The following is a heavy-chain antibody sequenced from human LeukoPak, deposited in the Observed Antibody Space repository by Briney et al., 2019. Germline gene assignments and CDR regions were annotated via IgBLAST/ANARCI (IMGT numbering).Heavy chain of an antibody. Sequence: PVGSLRLSCAASGFTFSGSAMHWVRQASGKGLEWVGRIRSKANSYATAYAASVKGRFTISRDDSKNTAYLQMNSLKTEDTAVYYCTPLWDYYDSSGYFDYWGQGTLVTVSS. J-gene: IGHJ4*02. CDR2: IRSKANSYAT. V-gene: IGHV3-73*01. CDR3: TPLWDYYDSSGYFDY. CDR1: GFTFSGSA. D-gene: IGHD3-22*01.